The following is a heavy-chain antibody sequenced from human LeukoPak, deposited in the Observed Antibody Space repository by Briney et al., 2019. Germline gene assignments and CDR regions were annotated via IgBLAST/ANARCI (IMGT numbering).Heavy chain of an antibody. CDR1: GFTFSSYG. Sequence: PGGSLRLSCAASGFTFSSYGMHWVRQAPGKGLEWVAVISYDGSSKYYADSVKGRFTISRDNSKNTLYLQMNSLRAEDTAVYYCAKDGMDVWGQGTTVTVSS. J-gene: IGHJ6*02. CDR3: AKDGMDV. V-gene: IGHV3-30*18. CDR2: ISYDGSSK.